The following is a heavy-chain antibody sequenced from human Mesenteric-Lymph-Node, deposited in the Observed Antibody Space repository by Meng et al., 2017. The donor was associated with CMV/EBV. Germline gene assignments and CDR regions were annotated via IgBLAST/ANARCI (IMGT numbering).Heavy chain of an antibody. CDR3: ARGYCDSSSCPFDP. D-gene: IGHD2-2*03. CDR1: GGSISSYY. J-gene: IGHJ5*02. Sequence: CAVSGGSISSYYWSWIRQPPGKGLEWIGYVYYSGSTKYNPSLKSRVTISVDMSENQFSLHLSSVTAADTAVYYCARGYCDSSSCPFDPWGQGTLVTVSS. CDR2: VYYSGST. V-gene: IGHV4-59*01.